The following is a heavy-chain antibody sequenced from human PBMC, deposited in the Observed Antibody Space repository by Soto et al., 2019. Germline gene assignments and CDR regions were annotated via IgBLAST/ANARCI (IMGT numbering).Heavy chain of an antibody. V-gene: IGHV3-7*01. CDR3: ARDPFPGAIDY. CDR2: IKQDGSEK. D-gene: IGHD7-27*01. J-gene: IGHJ4*02. CDR1: GFNFGASW. Sequence: GGSLRLSCAASGFNFGASWMAWVRQAPGKGLEWVADIKQDGSEKNYVDSVKGRVTISRDDAKNSLYLQMNSLRAEDTAVYYCARDPFPGAIDYWGLGTLVTVSS.